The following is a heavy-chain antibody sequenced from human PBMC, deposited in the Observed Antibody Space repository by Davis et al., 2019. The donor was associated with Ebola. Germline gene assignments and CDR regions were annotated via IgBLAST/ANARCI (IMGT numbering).Heavy chain of an antibody. CDR2: IRSKGNSYAT. CDR3: TREPVGYSYGLYYYYYCGMDV. D-gene: IGHD5-18*01. Sequence: GGSLRLSCAVSGFTFSGYAMHWVRQASGKGLEWVGRIRSKGNSYATAYAASLKGRFTISRDDSKNTAYLQMNSLKTEDTAVYYCTREPVGYSYGLYYYYYCGMDVWGQGTTVTVSS. V-gene: IGHV3-73*01. J-gene: IGHJ6*02. CDR1: GFTFSGYA.